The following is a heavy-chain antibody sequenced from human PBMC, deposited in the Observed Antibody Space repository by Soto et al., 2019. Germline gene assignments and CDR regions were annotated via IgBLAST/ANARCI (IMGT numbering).Heavy chain of an antibody. CDR1: GYTFTSYA. CDR3: ARGTVVTHFDY. J-gene: IGHJ4*02. CDR2: INAGNGNT. V-gene: IGHV1-3*05. D-gene: IGHD2-15*01. Sequence: QVQLVQSGAEEKKPGASVKVSCKASGYTFTSYAMHWGRQAPGQRLEWMGWINAGNGNTKYSQKFQGRVTITRDTSASTAYMELSSLRSEDTAVYYCARGTVVTHFDYWGQGTLVTVST.